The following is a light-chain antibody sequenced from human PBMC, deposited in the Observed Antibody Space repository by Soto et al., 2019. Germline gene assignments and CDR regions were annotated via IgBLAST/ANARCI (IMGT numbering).Light chain of an antibody. CDR2: DAS. J-gene: IGKJ1*01. V-gene: IGKV3-11*01. CDR3: QQRSNWPPTWT. Sequence: EIVLTQSPATLSLSPGERATLSCRASQSVSSCLAWYQQKPGQAPRLLIYDASNRATGIPARFSGSGSGTDFTLTISSLEPEDFAVYYCQQRSNWPPTWTFGQGTKV. CDR1: QSVSSC.